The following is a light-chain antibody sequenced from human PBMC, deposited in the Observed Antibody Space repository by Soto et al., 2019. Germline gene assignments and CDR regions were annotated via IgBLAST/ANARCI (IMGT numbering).Light chain of an antibody. CDR1: SSDVGAYDY. CDR3: SSYTASSTWI. J-gene: IGLJ2*01. Sequence: QSALTQPASVSGSPGQSITISCTGTSSDVGAYDYVSWYQQHPDTAPKLMIYGVTNRPSGLSYRFSGSKSGNTASLTSSGLQAEDEADYYCSSYTASSTWIFGGGTKLTVL. CDR2: GVT. V-gene: IGLV2-14*01.